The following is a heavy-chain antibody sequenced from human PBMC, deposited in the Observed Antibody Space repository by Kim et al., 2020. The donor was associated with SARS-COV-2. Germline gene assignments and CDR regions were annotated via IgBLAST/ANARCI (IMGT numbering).Heavy chain of an antibody. J-gene: IGHJ2*01. CDR1: GFTFSSYD. D-gene: IGHD3-22*01. Sequence: GGSLRLSCAASGFTFSSYDMHWVRQATGKGLEWVSAIGTAGDTYYPGSVKGRFTISRENDKNSLYLQMNSQRAGDTAVYYCARLVREYYYVSSGYYVRQWSWYFDLWGRGTLVTVSS. CDR2: IGTAGDT. CDR3: ARLVREYYYVSSGYYVRQWSWYFDL. V-gene: IGHV3-13*01.